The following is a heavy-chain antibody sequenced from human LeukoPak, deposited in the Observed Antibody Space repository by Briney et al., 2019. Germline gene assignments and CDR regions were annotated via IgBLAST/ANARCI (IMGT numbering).Heavy chain of an antibody. CDR1: GGTFSSYA. J-gene: IGHJ3*01. D-gene: IGHD6-6*01. CDR2: IIPIFGTA. Sequence: SVKVSCKASGGTFSSYAISWVRQAPGQGLEWMGRIIPIFGTANYAQKFQGRVTITTDESTSTAYMELSSLRSEDTAVYYCARETSIAARPPAFDFWGQGTMVTVFS. CDR3: ARETSIAARPPAFDF. V-gene: IGHV1-69*05.